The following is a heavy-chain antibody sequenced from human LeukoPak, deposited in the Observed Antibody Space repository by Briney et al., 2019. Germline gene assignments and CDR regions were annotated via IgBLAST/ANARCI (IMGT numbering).Heavy chain of an antibody. CDR3: ARGSSGWYTIRYYFDY. CDR1: GGSFSGYY. Sequence: SETLSLTCAVYGGSFSGYYWSWIRQPPGKGLEWIGEINHSGSTNYNPSLKSRVTISVDTSKNQFSLKLSSVTAADTAVYYCARGSSGWYTIRYYFDYRGQGTLVTVSS. CDR2: INHSGST. J-gene: IGHJ4*02. D-gene: IGHD6-19*01. V-gene: IGHV4-34*01.